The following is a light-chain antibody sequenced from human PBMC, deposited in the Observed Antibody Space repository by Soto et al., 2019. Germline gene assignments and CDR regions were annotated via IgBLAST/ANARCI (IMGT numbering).Light chain of an antibody. CDR2: GAS. CDR1: QSISRT. J-gene: IGKJ4*01. V-gene: IGKV3-15*01. CDR3: QQYNDWPLT. Sequence: EIVLTQSPGTLSLYPGERATLSCRASQSISRTLAWYQQKPGQAPRLLIYGASTRATGIPARFSGSGSGTEFTLTISSLQSEDFAVYYCQQYNDWPLTFGGGTKVDIK.